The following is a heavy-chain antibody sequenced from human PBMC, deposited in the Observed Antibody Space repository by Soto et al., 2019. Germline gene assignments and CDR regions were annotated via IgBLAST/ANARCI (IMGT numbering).Heavy chain of an antibody. CDR3: ARGITLPTPLDY. Sequence: ASVKVSCKASGYTFSSYAMHWVRQAPGQRLEWMGWINAGNGNTKYSQKFQGRVTITRDTSASTAYMELSSLRSEDTAVYYCARGITLPTPLDYWGQGTLVTVSS. CDR1: GYTFSSYA. V-gene: IGHV1-3*01. D-gene: IGHD1-20*01. J-gene: IGHJ4*02. CDR2: INAGNGNT.